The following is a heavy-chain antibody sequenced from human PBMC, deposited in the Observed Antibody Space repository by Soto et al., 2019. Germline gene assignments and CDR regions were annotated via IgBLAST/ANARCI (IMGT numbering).Heavy chain of an antibody. V-gene: IGHV4-59*01. D-gene: IGHD6-13*01. CDR1: GGSTSSYY. Sequence: QVQLQESGPGLVKPSETLSLTCTVSGGSTSSYYWGWIRQLPGKALEWIGYFFYGGTSNYNPSLKSRVTISGDTSENQLSLRLTSVTAADTAVYYCARISAYSSGWYTYYFDYWGQGMLVTVSS. CDR2: FFYGGTS. CDR3: ARISAYSSGWYTYYFDY. J-gene: IGHJ4*02.